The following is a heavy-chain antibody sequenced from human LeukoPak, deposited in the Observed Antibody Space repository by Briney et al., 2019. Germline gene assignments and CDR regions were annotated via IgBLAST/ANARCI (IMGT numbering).Heavy chain of an antibody. D-gene: IGHD3-16*02. Sequence: GRSLRLSCAASGFTFSSYGMHWVRQAPGKGLEWVAVTSYDGSNKYYADSVKGRFTISRDNSKNTLYLQMNSLRAEDTAVYYCAKDRGREITFGGVIVYYFDYWGQGTLVTVSS. CDR2: TSYDGSNK. J-gene: IGHJ4*02. CDR3: AKDRGREITFGGVIVYYFDY. V-gene: IGHV3-30*18. CDR1: GFTFSSYG.